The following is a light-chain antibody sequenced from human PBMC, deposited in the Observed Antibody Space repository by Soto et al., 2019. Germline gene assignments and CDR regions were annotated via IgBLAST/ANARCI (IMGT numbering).Light chain of an antibody. Sequence: DIVMTQSPLSLPVTPGEPASISCRSSQTLLHSNGYNYLDWYLQKPGQSPQLLISLGSDRASGVPDRFSGSGSGTDFTLNVSRVEAEDVGVYYCMQVVQPPWTFGQGTKVEIK. CDR1: QTLLHSNGYNY. CDR3: MQVVQPPWT. V-gene: IGKV2-28*01. J-gene: IGKJ1*01. CDR2: LGS.